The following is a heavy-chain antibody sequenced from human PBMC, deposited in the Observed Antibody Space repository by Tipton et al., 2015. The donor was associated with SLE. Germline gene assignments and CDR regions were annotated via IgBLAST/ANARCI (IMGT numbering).Heavy chain of an antibody. Sequence: SLRLSCAASGFTFSSYSMNWVRQAPGKGLEWVSSISSSSTHIYYADSVKGRFTISRDNAKNTLYLQMNSLRAEDTAVYYCARDRDTALDYWGQGTLVTVSS. CDR1: GFTFSSYS. J-gene: IGHJ4*02. D-gene: IGHD5-18*01. V-gene: IGHV3-21*01. CDR2: ISSSSTHI. CDR3: ARDRDTALDY.